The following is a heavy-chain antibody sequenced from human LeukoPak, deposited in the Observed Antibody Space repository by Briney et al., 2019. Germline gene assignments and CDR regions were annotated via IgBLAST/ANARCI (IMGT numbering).Heavy chain of an antibody. D-gene: IGHD6-6*01. CDR1: GGTFSSYA. Sequence: ASVKVSCKASGGTFSSYAISWVRQAPGQGLEWMGGIIPIFGTANYAQKFQGRVTITTDESTSTAYMELSSLRSEDTAVYYCARSADSRHYSSSSYSDYWGQGTLVTVSS. CDR3: ARSADSRHYSSSSYSDY. J-gene: IGHJ4*02. CDR2: IIPIFGTA. V-gene: IGHV1-69*05.